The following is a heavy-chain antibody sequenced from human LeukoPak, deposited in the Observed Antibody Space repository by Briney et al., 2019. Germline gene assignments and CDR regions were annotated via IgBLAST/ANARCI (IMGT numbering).Heavy chain of an antibody. CDR1: GYTFTDYY. V-gene: IGHV1-2*02. CDR3: ARDGPSPGIAAAGDFDY. J-gene: IGHJ4*02. D-gene: IGHD6-13*01. CDR2: INPNSGGT. Sequence: ASVKVSCKASGYTFTDYYMHWVRQAPGQGLEYMGWINPNSGGTNYAQKFQGRVTMTRDTSISTAYMELRRLRYDDMAVYYCARDGPSPGIAAAGDFDYWGQGTLVTVSS.